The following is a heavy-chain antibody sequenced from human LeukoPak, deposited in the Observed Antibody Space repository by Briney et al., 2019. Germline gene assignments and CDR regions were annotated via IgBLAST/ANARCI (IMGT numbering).Heavy chain of an antibody. CDR3: AKTTIITPYRFDP. J-gene: IGHJ5*02. CDR2: ISGSGGST. Sequence: QTGGSLRLSCAASGLSFSSYAMSWVPQAPGKGLEWVSAISGSGGSTDYADSVKGRFPISRDNSKDTLYLQMNSLRAEDTAVYYCAKTTIITPYRFDPWGQGTLVTVSS. V-gene: IGHV3-23*01. D-gene: IGHD4-23*01. CDR1: GLSFSSYA.